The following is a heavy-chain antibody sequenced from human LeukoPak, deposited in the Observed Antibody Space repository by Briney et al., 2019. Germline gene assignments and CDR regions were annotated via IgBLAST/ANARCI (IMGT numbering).Heavy chain of an antibody. D-gene: IGHD3-16*01. CDR3: ARDVGRSYDLDY. Sequence: ASVKVSCTASGYTFTSYGISWVRQAPGQGIEWMEWISAYNGNTEYAQSLQGRVTMTIDTSTSTVYMELRSLRSDDTAVYYCARDVGRSYDLDYWGQGTLVTVSS. CDR1: GYTFTSYG. V-gene: IGHV1-18*01. J-gene: IGHJ4*02. CDR2: ISAYNGNT.